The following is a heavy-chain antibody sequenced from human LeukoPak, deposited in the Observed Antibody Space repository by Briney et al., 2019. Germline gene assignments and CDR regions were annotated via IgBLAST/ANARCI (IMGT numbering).Heavy chain of an antibody. CDR3: ARVMDHSKGPYSSSWYDC. CDR2: IRPEGTTT. V-gene: IGHV3-74*03. CDR1: GFTLSTYW. Sequence: GGSLRLSCAAAGFTLSTYWMHWVRQAPGKGLVWVARIRPEGTTTAYADSVKGRFTISRDNAKNTLFLQMNSLRAEDTAVYYCARVMDHSKGPYSSSWYDCWGQGTLVTVSS. D-gene: IGHD6-13*01. J-gene: IGHJ4*02.